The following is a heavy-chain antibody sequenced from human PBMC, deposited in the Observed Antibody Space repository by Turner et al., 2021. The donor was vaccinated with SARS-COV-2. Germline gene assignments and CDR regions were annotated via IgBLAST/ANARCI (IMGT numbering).Heavy chain of an antibody. D-gene: IGHD2-15*01. CDR1: GFTLRSYG. V-gene: IGHV3-30*18. CDR2: ISYDGCNK. J-gene: IGHJ4*02. Sequence: QVQLVESGGGVVQPWRCLRLSCAASGFTLRSYGMHWVRQAPGMGLEWVAVISYDGCNKYYADSVKGRITISRDNSKNTLYLQMNSLRAEDTAVYYCAKQGGPYCSGGSCYLHYFDYWGQGTLVTVSS. CDR3: AKQGGPYCSGGSCYLHYFDY.